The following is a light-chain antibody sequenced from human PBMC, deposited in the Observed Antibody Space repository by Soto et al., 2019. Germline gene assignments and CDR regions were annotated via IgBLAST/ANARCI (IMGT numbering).Light chain of an antibody. CDR2: EVT. CDR3: CSLTTSHTYV. J-gene: IGLJ1*01. V-gene: IGLV2-14*01. CDR1: SSDIGPYNY. Sequence: QSVLTQPASVSGSPGQSITISCTGTSSDIGPYNYVSWYQQHPGKAPKLIIYEVTNRPSGVSHRFSGSKSGTTASLTISGLQTDDEADYYCCSLTTSHTYVFGSGTKLTVL.